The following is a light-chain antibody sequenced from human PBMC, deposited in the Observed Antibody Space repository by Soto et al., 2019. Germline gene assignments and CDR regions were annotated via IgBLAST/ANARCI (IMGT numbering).Light chain of an antibody. CDR2: DAS. Sequence: IQITHSPSSLSASVVDRVTITCQASQNINNYLNWYQQKPGRAPKLLIYDASNLEAGVPSRFRGSGSGKDFTFTISRLQPEDIATYYCKQYENLPNFGQGTRLETK. J-gene: IGKJ5*01. V-gene: IGKV1-33*01. CDR3: KQYENLPN. CDR1: QNINNY.